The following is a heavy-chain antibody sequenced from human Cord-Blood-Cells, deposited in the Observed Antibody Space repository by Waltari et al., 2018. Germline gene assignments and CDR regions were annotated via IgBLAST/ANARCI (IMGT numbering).Heavy chain of an antibody. D-gene: IGHD7-27*01. Sequence: QVQLQESGPGLVKPSQTLPLTCTVSGGSISSGCSSWSWIRQHPGKGLEWIGYIYYSGSTYYNPSLKSRVTISVDTSKNQFSLKLSSVTAADTAVYYCARVNWGSWFDPWGQGTLVTVSS. J-gene: IGHJ5*02. CDR1: GGSISSGCSS. V-gene: IGHV4-31*03. CDR2: IYYSGST. CDR3: ARVNWGSWFDP.